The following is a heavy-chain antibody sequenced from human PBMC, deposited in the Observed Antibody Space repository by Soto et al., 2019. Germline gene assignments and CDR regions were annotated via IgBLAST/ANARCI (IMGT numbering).Heavy chain of an antibody. CDR2: IYSGGST. Sequence: EVQLVESGGGLVQPGGSLRLSCAASGFIVSSNYMSWVRQAPGKGLEWVSVIYSGGSTYYADAVKGRLTISRDNSKNTLYLQMNSLTAEDTAVYYCAREGNYYDSTGDYYYGMDVWGQGTTVTVSS. D-gene: IGHD3-22*01. V-gene: IGHV3-66*01. CDR1: GFIVSSNY. CDR3: AREGNYYDSTGDYYYGMDV. J-gene: IGHJ6*02.